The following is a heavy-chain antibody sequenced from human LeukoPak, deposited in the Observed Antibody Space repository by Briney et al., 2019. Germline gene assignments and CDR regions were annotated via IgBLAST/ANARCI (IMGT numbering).Heavy chain of an antibody. CDR2: IYYSGST. Sequence: SQTLPLTCTVSGGSISSGGYYWSWIRQHPGKGLEWIGYIYYSGSTYYNPSLKSRVTISVDTSKNQFSLKLSSVTAADTAVYYCARWGTGRYCSGGSCYYYYGMDVWGQGTTVTVSS. V-gene: IGHV4-31*03. CDR3: ARWGTGRYCSGGSCYYYYGMDV. J-gene: IGHJ6*02. CDR1: GGSISSGGYY. D-gene: IGHD2-15*01.